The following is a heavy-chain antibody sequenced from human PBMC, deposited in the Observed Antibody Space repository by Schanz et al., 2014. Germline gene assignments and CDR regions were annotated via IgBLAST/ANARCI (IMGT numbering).Heavy chain of an antibody. Sequence: DVHLLESGGGLVQPGGSLRLSCAASGFTFSAYAMTWVRQIPGKGLEWVSAISASGGTTYYADSVKGRFTISRDNSKNTLYLQMNSLRVEDTAVYYCAKTPREYCNYDNCPNWFDSWGQGTLVTASS. CDR2: ISASGGTT. CDR1: GFTFSAYA. D-gene: IGHD2-15*01. CDR3: AKTPREYCNYDNCPNWFDS. J-gene: IGHJ5*01. V-gene: IGHV3-23*01.